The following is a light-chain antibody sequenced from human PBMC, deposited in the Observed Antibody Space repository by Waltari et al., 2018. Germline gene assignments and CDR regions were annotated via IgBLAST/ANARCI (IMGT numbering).Light chain of an antibody. V-gene: IGLV2-14*03. Sequence: QSALTQPASVSGSPGQSITISCTGTSNAVGAYDYASLYQQHPGKAPKLMIYAVPDRPSGVSNRFSGSKSGNTASLTISGLQAEDEAYYYCSSYTGSSTVFGGGTKLTVL. J-gene: IGLJ2*01. CDR3: SSYTGSSTV. CDR2: AVP. CDR1: SNAVGAYDY.